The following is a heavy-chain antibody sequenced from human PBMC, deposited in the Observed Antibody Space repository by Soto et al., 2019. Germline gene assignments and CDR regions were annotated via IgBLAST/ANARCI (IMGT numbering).Heavy chain of an antibody. CDR2: IRSKGHNYAT. J-gene: IGHJ5*02. CDR3: TRDLVSYDYSGILWFAP. Sequence: EVQLVESGGGLVQPGGSLKLSCAASGFAFSGSAMYWVRQASGKGPEWVGRIRSKGHNYATEYAASVKGRFTIPRDDSKNTAYLQMNSLHTEDTAVYYCTRDLVSYDYSGILWFAPWGQGPLVTVSS. D-gene: IGHD3-16*01. CDR1: GFAFSGSA. V-gene: IGHV3-73*02.